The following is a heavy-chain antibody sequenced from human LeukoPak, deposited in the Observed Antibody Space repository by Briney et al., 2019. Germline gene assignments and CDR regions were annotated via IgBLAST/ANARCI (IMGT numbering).Heavy chain of an antibody. CDR3: ARDGWGCSGCSCYLDSFDI. Sequence: GGTLRLSCAASGFTFSDYYMSWIRQPPGKGLEWVSYINSSGSTIYYADSVKGRFTISRDNAKNSLYVQMNSLRAEDTSVYYCARDGWGCSGCSCYLDSFDIWGQGTMVTVCS. CDR1: GFTFSDYY. D-gene: IGHD2-15*01. V-gene: IGHV3-11*01. CDR2: INSSGSTI. J-gene: IGHJ3*02.